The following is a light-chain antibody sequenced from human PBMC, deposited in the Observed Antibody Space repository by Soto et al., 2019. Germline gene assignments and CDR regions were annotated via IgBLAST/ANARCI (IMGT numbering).Light chain of an antibody. CDR3: CSYAGSSTFPRVV. CDR1: SSDVGSYNL. CDR2: EGS. Sequence: QSALTQPASVSGSPGQSITISCTGTSSDVGSYNLVSWYQQHPGKAPKLMIYEGSKRPSGVSNRFSGSKSGNTASLTISGLQAEDEADYYCCSYAGSSTFPRVVFGGGTKLTVL. J-gene: IGLJ2*01. V-gene: IGLV2-23*03.